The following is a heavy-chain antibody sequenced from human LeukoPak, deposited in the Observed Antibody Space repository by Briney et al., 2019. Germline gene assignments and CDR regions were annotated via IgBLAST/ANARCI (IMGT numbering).Heavy chain of an antibody. D-gene: IGHD3-22*01. Sequence: ASVKVSCKASGGTFSSYAISWVRQAPGQGLEWMGGIIPIFGTANYAQKFQGRVTITADESTSTAYMELSSLRSEDTAVYYCARKRSEGYYDSSGHGNWFDPWGQGTLVTVSS. V-gene: IGHV1-69*13. CDR3: ARKRSEGYYDSSGHGNWFDP. J-gene: IGHJ5*02. CDR1: GGTFSSYA. CDR2: IIPIFGTA.